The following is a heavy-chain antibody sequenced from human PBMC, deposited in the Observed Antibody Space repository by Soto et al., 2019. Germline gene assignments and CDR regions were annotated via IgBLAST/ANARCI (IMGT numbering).Heavy chain of an antibody. CDR3: AKDMHGNGEYYFDY. J-gene: IGHJ4*02. CDR1: GFTFSSYG. CDR2: VSYDGSKE. D-gene: IGHD4-17*01. Sequence: QVRLVESGGGVVQPGRSLRLSCAASGFTFSSYGMHWVRQAPGKGLEWVAVVSYDGSKEYYADSVKGRFTISRDNSMSTLFLQMNSLRAEDTAVYHCAKDMHGNGEYYFDYWGQGSLVTVSS. V-gene: IGHV3-30*18.